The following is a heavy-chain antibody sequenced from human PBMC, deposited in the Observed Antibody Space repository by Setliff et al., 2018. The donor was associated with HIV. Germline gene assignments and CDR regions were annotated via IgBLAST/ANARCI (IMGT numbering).Heavy chain of an antibody. CDR3: ARTSGYSYYFDY. V-gene: IGHV4-59*08. J-gene: IGHJ4*02. CDR2: IYYSGST. Sequence: SETLSLTCTVSGGSISSYYWSWIRQPPGRGLEWIGYIYYSGSTNYNPSLKSRVTISVDTSKNQFSLKLSSVTAADTAVYYCARTSGYSYYFDYWGQGTLVTVSS. D-gene: IGHD3-3*01. CDR1: GGSISSYY.